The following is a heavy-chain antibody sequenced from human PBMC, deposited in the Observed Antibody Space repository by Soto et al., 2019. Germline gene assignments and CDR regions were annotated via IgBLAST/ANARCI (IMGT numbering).Heavy chain of an antibody. Sequence: QVQLQESGPGLVKPSQTLSLTCTVSGGPISSGGYYWSWIRHHPGKVLELIGYIYYSGSTYYNPSPKSRVTTSVDTSKNQFSLKLSSVTAADTAVYYCARGLMSPVTTHWYFDLWGRGTLVTVSS. CDR3: ARGLMSPVTTHWYFDL. CDR2: IYYSGST. CDR1: GGPISSGGYY. D-gene: IGHD4-17*01. J-gene: IGHJ2*01. V-gene: IGHV4-31*03.